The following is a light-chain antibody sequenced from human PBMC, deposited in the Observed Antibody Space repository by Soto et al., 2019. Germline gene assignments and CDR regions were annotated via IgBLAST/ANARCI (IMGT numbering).Light chain of an antibody. CDR1: SPNIGNNY. V-gene: IGLV1-51*01. CDR2: DNN. Sequence: QSVLTQPPSVSAAPGQRVTISCSGSSPNIGNNYVSWYRQPPGTAPKLLIYDNNRRPSGISDRFSGSKSGTSATLDITGLQTGDEADYYCGTWDSSLNGVVFGGGTHLTVL. CDR3: GTWDSSLNGVV. J-gene: IGLJ2*01.